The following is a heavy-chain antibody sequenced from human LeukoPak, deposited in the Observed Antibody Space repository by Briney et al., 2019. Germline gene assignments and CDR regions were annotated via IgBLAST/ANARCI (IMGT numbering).Heavy chain of an antibody. D-gene: IGHD3-22*01. J-gene: IGHJ5*02. V-gene: IGHV4-39*07. CDR3: AREDGSSGYYAANNWFDP. CDR1: GGSISSSSYY. CDR2: IYYSGST. Sequence: SETLSLTCTVSGGSISSSSYYWGWIRQPPGKGLEWIGSIYYSGSTYYNPSLKSRVTISVDTSKNQFSLKLSSVTAADTAVYYCAREDGSSGYYAANNWFDPWGQGTLVTVSS.